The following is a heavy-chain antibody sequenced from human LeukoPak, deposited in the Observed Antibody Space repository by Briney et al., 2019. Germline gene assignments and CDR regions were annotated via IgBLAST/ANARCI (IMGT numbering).Heavy chain of an antibody. V-gene: IGHV4-59*01. J-gene: IGHJ4*02. CDR2: IYFTGRT. CDR3: ARGGYDSDLDY. Sequence: PSETLSLTCTVSGGSISTYYWSWIRLPPGKGLEWIAYIYFTGRTQYNPSLRNRVTISVDTSKNQFSLRLSSVTPADTAVYYCARGGYDSDLDYWGQGTLVTVSS. D-gene: IGHD3-3*01. CDR1: GGSISTYY.